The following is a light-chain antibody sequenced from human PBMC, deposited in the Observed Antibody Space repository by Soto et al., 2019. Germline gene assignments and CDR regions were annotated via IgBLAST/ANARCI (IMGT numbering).Light chain of an antibody. J-gene: IGKJ4*01. V-gene: IGKV1-9*01. Sequence: IQLTQSPSSLSASVGDRVTITCWASQGINSYLAWYQQKPGKAPNLLIYAASTLQSGVPSRFSGSGSGTYFSLTISSLQPEDFATYYCQQVNSYPLTFGGGTKVEIK. CDR1: QGINSY. CDR3: QQVNSYPLT. CDR2: AAS.